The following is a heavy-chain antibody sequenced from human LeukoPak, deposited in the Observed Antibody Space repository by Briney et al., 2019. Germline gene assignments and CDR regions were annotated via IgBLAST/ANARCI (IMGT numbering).Heavy chain of an antibody. D-gene: IGHD6-13*01. J-gene: IGHJ5*02. Sequence: SVKVSCKASGGTFSSYAISWVRQAPGQGLEWMGGIIPIFGTANYAQKFQGRVTITADKSTSTAYMELSSLRSEDTAVYYCAVAAAGPILNWFDPRGQGTLVTVSS. CDR1: GGTFSSYA. CDR2: IIPIFGTA. V-gene: IGHV1-69*06. CDR3: AVAAAGPILNWFDP.